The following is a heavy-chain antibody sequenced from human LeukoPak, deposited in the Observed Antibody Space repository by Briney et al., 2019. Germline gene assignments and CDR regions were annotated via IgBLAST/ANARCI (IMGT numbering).Heavy chain of an antibody. CDR3: VKAVSGSYYTGTPFDY. D-gene: IGHD1-26*01. CDR1: GFRFSTYA. CDR2: ISANAGGT. Sequence: GGSHSLSCSASGFRFSTYALQGVRQAPGKGVEYVSTISANAGGTYYADSVKGRFIISRDNSSNKLYLQMTSLRAEDTAVYYCVKAVSGSYYTGTPFDYWGQGTLVTVSS. J-gene: IGHJ4*02. V-gene: IGHV3-64D*09.